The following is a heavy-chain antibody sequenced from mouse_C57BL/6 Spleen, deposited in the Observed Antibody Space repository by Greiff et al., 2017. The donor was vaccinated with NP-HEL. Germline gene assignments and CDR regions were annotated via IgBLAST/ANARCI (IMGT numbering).Heavy chain of an antibody. CDR3: ARSRGSGDYYGSSYLDY. J-gene: IGHJ2*01. D-gene: IGHD1-1*01. CDR2: IDPNSGGT. V-gene: IGHV1-72*01. Sequence: QVQLQQSGAELVKPGASVQLSCKASGYTFTSYWMPWVQQRPGRGLEWIGRIDPNSGGTKYNEKFKTKATLTVDTPSSTAYMQLSSMTSEDSAVYYCARSRGSGDYYGSSYLDYWGKGTTLTVAS. CDR1: GYTFTSYW.